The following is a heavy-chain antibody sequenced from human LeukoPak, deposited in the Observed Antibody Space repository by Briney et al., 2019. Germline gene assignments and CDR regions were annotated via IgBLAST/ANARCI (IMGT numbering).Heavy chain of an antibody. CDR2: MNPDTTNT. D-gene: IGHD2-2*01. CDR1: GYTFSIYD. J-gene: IGHJ4*02. Sequence: ASVTVSFKSSGYTFSIYDINWVRQAPGQGLEWLGWMNPDTTNTGYAQKFQGRVTMTSNTPMNTAYMELRNLTSEDTAVYYCARGPPESTSSDYWGQGTLVTVSS. CDR3: ARGPPESTSSDY. V-gene: IGHV1-8*01.